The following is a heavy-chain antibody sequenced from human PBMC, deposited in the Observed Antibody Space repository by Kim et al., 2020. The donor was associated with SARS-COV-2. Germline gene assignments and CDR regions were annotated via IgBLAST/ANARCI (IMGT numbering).Heavy chain of an antibody. CDR3: ARVYYYDSSGYYSGSDPPLYYFDY. Sequence: SETLSLTCTVSGYSISSGYYWGWIRQPPGKGLEWIGSIYHSGSTYYNPSLKSRVTISVDTSKNQFSLKLSSVTAADTAVYYCARVYYYDSSGYYSGSDPPLYYFDYWGQGTLVTVSS. J-gene: IGHJ4*02. D-gene: IGHD3-22*01. CDR2: IYHSGST. CDR1: GYSISSGYY. V-gene: IGHV4-38-2*02.